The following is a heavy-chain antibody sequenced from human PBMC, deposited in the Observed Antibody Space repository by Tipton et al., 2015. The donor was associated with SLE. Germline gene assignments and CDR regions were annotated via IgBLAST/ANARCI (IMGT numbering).Heavy chain of an antibody. CDR2: IYYSGST. V-gene: IGHV4-59*08. Sequence: TLSLTCTVSGGSISSYYWSWIRQPPGKGLEWSGYIYYSGSTNHNPSLKSRVTRSVDTSKNQFSLKLSSGTAADTAVYYCARLGGVAYFDYWGQGTLVTVSS. CDR1: GGSISSYY. J-gene: IGHJ4*02. CDR3: ARLGGVAYFDY. D-gene: IGHD3-16*01.